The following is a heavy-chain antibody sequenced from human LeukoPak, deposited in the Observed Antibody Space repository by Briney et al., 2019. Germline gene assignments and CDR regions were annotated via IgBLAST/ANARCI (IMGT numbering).Heavy chain of an antibody. CDR1: GFTFSSYS. J-gene: IGHJ1*01. CDR2: ISSSSSYI. CDR3: ARGTISEYFQH. V-gene: IGHV3-21*01. Sequence: GGSLRLSCAASGFTFSSYSMNWVRQAPGKGLEWVSSISSSSSYIYYADSVKGRFTISRYNAKNSLYLQMNSLRAEDTAVYYCARGTISEYFQHWGQGTLVTVSS.